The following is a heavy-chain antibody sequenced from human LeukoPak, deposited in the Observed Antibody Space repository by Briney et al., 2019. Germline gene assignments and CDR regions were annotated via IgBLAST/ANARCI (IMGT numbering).Heavy chain of an antibody. CDR2: ISSSSSYI. D-gene: IGHD2-2*01. V-gene: IGHV3-21*01. J-gene: IGHJ3*02. Sequence: GGSLRLSCAASGFTFSSYSMNWVRQAPGKGLEWVSSISSSSSYIYYADSVKGRFTISRDNAKNSLYLQMKSLRAEDTAVYYCARDLVVPVAMDAFDIWGQGTMVTVSS. CDR3: ARDLVVPVAMDAFDI. CDR1: GFTFSSYS.